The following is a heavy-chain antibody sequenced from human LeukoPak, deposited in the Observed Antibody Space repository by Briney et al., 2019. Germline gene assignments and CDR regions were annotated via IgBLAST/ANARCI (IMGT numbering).Heavy chain of an antibody. CDR2: IIPIFGTA. CDR1: GGTFSSYA. D-gene: IGHD3-16*01. J-gene: IGHJ6*03. CDR3: ARGGSTDEAPYYYCYMDV. V-gene: IGHV1-69*05. Sequence: GSSVKVSCKASGGTFSSYAISWVRQAPGQGLEWMGRIIPIFGTANYAQKFQGRVTITTDESTNTAYMELSSLRSEDTAVYYCARGGSTDEAPYYYCYMDVRGKGTTVTVSS.